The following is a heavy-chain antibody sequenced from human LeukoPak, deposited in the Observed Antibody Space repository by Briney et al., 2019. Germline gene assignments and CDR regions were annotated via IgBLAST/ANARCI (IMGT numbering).Heavy chain of an antibody. Sequence: GGSLRLSCTASGFTFGDYAMSWFRQAPGKGLEWVGFIRSKAYGGTTEYAASVKGRFTISRDDSKSIAYLQMNSLKTEDTAVYYCTRGVPYVWGSYRHIDAFDIWGQGTMVTVSS. D-gene: IGHD3-16*02. CDR1: GFTFGDYA. V-gene: IGHV3-49*03. CDR3: TRGVPYVWGSYRHIDAFDI. J-gene: IGHJ3*02. CDR2: IRSKAYGGTT.